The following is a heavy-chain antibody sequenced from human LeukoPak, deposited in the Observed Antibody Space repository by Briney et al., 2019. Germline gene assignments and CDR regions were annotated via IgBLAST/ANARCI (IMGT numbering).Heavy chain of an antibody. D-gene: IGHD3-3*01. V-gene: IGHV3-48*01. CDR3: ARDAASGNNWFDP. CDR2: ISPSSSSM. Sequence: GGSLRLSCAASGFTFSSYSLNWVRQAPGKGLEWVSYISPSSSSMYYADSVKGRFTISRDNARNSLYLQMNSLSTEDTALYYCARDAASGNNWFDPWGQGTLVTVSS. J-gene: IGHJ5*02. CDR1: GFTFSSYS.